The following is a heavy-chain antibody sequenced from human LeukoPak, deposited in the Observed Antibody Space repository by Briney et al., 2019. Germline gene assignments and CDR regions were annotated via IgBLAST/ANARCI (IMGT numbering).Heavy chain of an antibody. Sequence: GGSLRLSCAASVFTFSDYYMSWIPQTPGKGLEWVSYISSIISYTNYADSVKGRFTISRDNAKNSLYLQMKSLRDEDAAVYYCARLGWATAPLDYWGQGTLVAVSS. J-gene: IGHJ4*02. CDR1: VFTFSDYY. V-gene: IGHV3-11*06. CDR3: ARLGWATAPLDY. D-gene: IGHD5-12*01. CDR2: ISSIISYT.